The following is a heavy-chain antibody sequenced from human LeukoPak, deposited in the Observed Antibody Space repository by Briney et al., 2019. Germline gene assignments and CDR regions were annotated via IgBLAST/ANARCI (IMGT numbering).Heavy chain of an antibody. V-gene: IGHV4-4*02. Sequence: PSETLSLTCAVSGGSISSSNWWSWVRQPPGKGREWIGSIFYSGSTYYNPSLKSRVTISVDTSKNQFSLKLTSVTAADTAVYYCARAHILTGYYASRWFDPWGQGTLVTVSS. CDR1: GGSISSSNW. CDR2: IFYSGST. CDR3: ARAHILTGYYASRWFDP. J-gene: IGHJ5*02. D-gene: IGHD3-9*01.